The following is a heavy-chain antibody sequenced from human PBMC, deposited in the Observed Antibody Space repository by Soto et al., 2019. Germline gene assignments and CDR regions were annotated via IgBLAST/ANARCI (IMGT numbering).Heavy chain of an antibody. CDR3: ARDHYSNYGGIDYYYGMDV. D-gene: IGHD4-4*01. CDR2: ISSSSSTI. J-gene: IGHJ6*02. CDR1: GFTFSSYS. Sequence: PGGSLRLSCAASGFTFSSYSMNWVRQAPGKGLEWVSYISSSSSTIYYADSVKGRFTISRDNAKNSLYLQMNSLRDEDTAVYYCARDHYSNYGGIDYYYGMDVWGQGTTVTVSS. V-gene: IGHV3-48*02.